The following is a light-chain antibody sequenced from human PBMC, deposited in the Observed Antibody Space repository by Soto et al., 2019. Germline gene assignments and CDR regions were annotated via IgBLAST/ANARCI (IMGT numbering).Light chain of an antibody. CDR2: AAS. Sequence: DIQMTQNTSSLSSSVGDRVTITCRASQSIVTYLNWYLQKPGKAPKLLIYAASNLQSGVPSRFSGSGSGTDFTLTISSLQPEDFATYFCQQSYSTPPWTFGQGTNVDIK. CDR3: QQSYSTPPWT. CDR1: QSIVTY. V-gene: IGKV1-39*01. J-gene: IGKJ1*01.